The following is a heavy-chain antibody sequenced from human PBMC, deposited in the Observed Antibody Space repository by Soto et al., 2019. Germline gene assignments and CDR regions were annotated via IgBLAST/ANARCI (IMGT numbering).Heavy chain of an antibody. V-gene: IGHV3-21*01. J-gene: IGHJ5*02. Sequence: PGGSLRLSCAASGFSFSGWSYNWVRQAAGKGLEWVSYINTGSTLIYYADSVKGRFTISRDNAKNSLYLQMNSLRAEDTAVYYFSRDLYYYDHWFVPLGQGTLVTVSS. CDR1: GFSFSGWS. CDR2: INTGSTLI. D-gene: IGHD3-22*01. CDR3: SRDLYYYDHWFVP.